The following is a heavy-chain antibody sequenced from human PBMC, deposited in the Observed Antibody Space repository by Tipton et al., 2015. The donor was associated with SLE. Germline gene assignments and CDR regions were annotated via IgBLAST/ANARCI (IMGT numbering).Heavy chain of an antibody. CDR3: ARGYGPVVS. D-gene: IGHD4-17*01. CDR2: INHSGST. J-gene: IGHJ4*02. V-gene: IGHV4-34*01. CDR1: GGSFSGYY. Sequence: LRLSCAVYGGSFSGYYWSWIRQPPGKGLEWIGEINHSGSTNYNPSLKSRVTISVDTSKNQFSLKLSSVTAADTAVYYCARGYGPVVSWGQGTLATVSS.